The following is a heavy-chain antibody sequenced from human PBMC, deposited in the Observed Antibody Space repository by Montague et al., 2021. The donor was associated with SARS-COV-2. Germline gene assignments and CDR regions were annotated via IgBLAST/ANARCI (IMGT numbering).Heavy chain of an antibody. CDR2: ISSSGSII. D-gene: IGHD2-2*01. CDR3: ARDREYCSSASCYDIYYGMDV. V-gene: IGHV3-48*03. CDR1: GFTFTHYE. J-gene: IGHJ6*02. Sequence: SLRLSCAASGFTFTHYEMNWVRQAPGKGLEWVSYISSSGSIIYYADSVXGRFTISRDVAKNSLYLQMSSLRAEDTAVYYCARDREYCSSASCYDIYYGMDVWGPGTTVTVSS.